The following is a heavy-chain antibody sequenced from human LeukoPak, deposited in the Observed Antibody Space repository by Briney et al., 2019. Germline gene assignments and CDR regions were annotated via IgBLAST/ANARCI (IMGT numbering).Heavy chain of an antibody. V-gene: IGHV1-3*01. Sequence: GASVKVSCKASGYTFTSYATHWVRQAPGQRLEWMGWINAGNGNTKYSQKFQGRVTITRDTSASTAYMELSSLRSEDTAVYYCAREGGTITMVRGVQKGAFDIWGQGTMVTVSS. D-gene: IGHD3-10*01. CDR3: AREGGTITMVRGVQKGAFDI. CDR2: INAGNGNT. J-gene: IGHJ3*02. CDR1: GYTFTSYA.